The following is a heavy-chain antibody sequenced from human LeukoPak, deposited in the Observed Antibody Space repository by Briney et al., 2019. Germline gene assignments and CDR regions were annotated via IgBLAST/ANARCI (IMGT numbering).Heavy chain of an antibody. CDR3: AREHCSSTSCYYYYGMDV. CDR2: IYYSGCT. D-gene: IGHD2-2*01. Sequence: SETLSLTCTVSGGSISSGGYYWSWIRQHPGKGLEWIGYIYYSGCTYYNPSLKTRVTISVDTSKNQFSLKLSSVTAADTAVYYCAREHCSSTSCYYYYGMDVWGQGTTVTVSS. V-gene: IGHV4-31*03. CDR1: GGSISSGGYY. J-gene: IGHJ6*02.